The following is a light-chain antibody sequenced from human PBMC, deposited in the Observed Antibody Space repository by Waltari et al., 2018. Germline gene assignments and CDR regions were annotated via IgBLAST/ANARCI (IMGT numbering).Light chain of an antibody. V-gene: IGLV3-19*01. Sequence: SSELTQDPAVSVALGQTVRITCQGDSLRSYYASGYQQKQGQAPVIVIYGKNKRPSGSPERFSGDSSRNTPSLTITGAQAEDEADDYCNSRDSSGNHVVFGGGTKLTVL. J-gene: IGLJ2*01. CDR2: GKN. CDR1: SLRSYY. CDR3: NSRDSSGNHVV.